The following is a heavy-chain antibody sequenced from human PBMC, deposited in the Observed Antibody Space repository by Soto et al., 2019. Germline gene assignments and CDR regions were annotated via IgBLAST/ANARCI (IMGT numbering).Heavy chain of an antibody. V-gene: IGHV1-69*02. CDR1: GGTFSSYT. J-gene: IGHJ4*02. D-gene: IGHD3-10*01. CDR3: ERATLVRGVPYYFDY. CDR2: IIPILGIA. Sequence: QVQLVQSGAEVKKPGSSVKVSCKASGGTFSSYTISWVRQAPGQGLEWMGRIIPILGIANYAQKFQGRVPITADKYTSTAYMELSSLRSEDTAVYYCERATLVRGVPYYFDYWGQGTLVTVSS.